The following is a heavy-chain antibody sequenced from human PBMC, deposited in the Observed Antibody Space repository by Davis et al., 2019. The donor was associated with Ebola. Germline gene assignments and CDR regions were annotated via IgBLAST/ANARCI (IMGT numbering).Heavy chain of an antibody. D-gene: IGHD5-24*01. CDR1: GYTFTYYW. J-gene: IGHJ4*02. Sequence: GESLKISCKASGYTFTYYWIGWVRQMPGKGLEWMGIIYPGDSDARYSPSFQGQVTISADKSITTAYLQWSSLKASDTAMYYCARGTDGYNPGGYFDSWGQGTLVTVSS. V-gene: IGHV5-51*01. CDR2: IYPGDSDA. CDR3: ARGTDGYNPGGYFDS.